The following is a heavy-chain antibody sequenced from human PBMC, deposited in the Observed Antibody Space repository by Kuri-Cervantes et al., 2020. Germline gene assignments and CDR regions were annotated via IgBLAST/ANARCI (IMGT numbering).Heavy chain of an antibody. Sequence: GESLKISCAASGFPFSSYWMSWVRQAPGKGLEWVSSISSSSSYIYYADSVKGRFTISRDNAKNSLYLQMNSLRAEDTAVYYCARLPDLGGSLGYWGQGTLVTVSS. CDR3: ARLPDLGGSLGY. J-gene: IGHJ4*02. V-gene: IGHV3-21*01. CDR1: GFPFSSYW. CDR2: ISSSSSYI. D-gene: IGHD3-16*01.